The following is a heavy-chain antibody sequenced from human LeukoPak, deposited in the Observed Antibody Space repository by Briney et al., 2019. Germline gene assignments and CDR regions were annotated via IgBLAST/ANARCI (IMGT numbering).Heavy chain of an antibody. J-gene: IGHJ4*02. CDR2: ISSSSSYI. D-gene: IGHD4-17*01. V-gene: IGHV3-21*01. Sequence: SGGSLRLSCAASGFTFSSYSMSWVRQAPGKGLEWVSSISSSSSYIYYADSVKGRFTISRDNAKNSLYLQMNSLRAEDTAVYYCARGSTVTTPRNDYWGQGTLVTVSS. CDR3: ARGSTVTTPRNDY. CDR1: GFTFSSYS.